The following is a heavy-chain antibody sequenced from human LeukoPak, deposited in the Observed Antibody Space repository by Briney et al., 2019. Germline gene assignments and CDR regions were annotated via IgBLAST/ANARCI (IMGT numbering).Heavy chain of an antibody. CDR3: ARGGIQVSGIDEFNY. D-gene: IGHD6-19*01. Sequence: GGSLRLSCAASGFTFIDYDMHWVRQVIGKGLEWVSAIGIRGDTHYSGSVKGRFTISRENAESSLYLQMNSLRAEDTAVYYCARGGIQVSGIDEFNYWGQGTLVTVSS. J-gene: IGHJ4*02. V-gene: IGHV3-13*01. CDR1: GFTFIDYD. CDR2: IGIRGDT.